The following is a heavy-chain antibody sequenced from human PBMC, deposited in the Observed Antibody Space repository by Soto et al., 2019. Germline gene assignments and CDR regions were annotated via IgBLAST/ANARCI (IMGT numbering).Heavy chain of an antibody. D-gene: IGHD5-18*01. J-gene: IGHJ4*02. CDR1: GGSISDAAYS. Sequence: SETLSLTCTVSGGSISDAAYSWSWIRQPPGKGLEWIGYIYPSGMPFYNPSLRSRVTISIDRSNDQFSLNLKSVTAADTAVYYCARERGGYGLFDSWGQGTLVTV. CDR3: ARERGGYGLFDS. CDR2: IYPSGMP. V-gene: IGHV4-30-2*01.